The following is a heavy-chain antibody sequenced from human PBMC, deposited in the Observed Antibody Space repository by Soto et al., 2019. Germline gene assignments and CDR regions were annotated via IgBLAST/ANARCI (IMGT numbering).Heavy chain of an antibody. CDR3: ASSELGIPIDY. J-gene: IGHJ4*02. CDR2: IWYDGSNK. CDR1: GFTFSSYG. V-gene: IGHV3-33*01. D-gene: IGHD1-26*01. Sequence: QVQLVESGGGVVQPGRSLRLSCAASGFTFSSYGMHWVRQAPGKGLEWVAVIWYDGSNKYYADSVKGRFTISRDNSKNTLYLQMNSLRAEDTAVYYCASSELGIPIDYWGQGTLVTVSS.